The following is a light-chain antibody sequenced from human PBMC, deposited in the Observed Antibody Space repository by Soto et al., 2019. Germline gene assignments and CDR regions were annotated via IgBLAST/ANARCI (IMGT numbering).Light chain of an antibody. V-gene: IGKV1-8*01. Sequence: AIRMTQSPSSLSASTGDRVTITCRASQGISSYLAWYQQKPGKAPKLLIYAASTLQSGVPSRFSGSGSGTDFTLTISCLKCEDFATYYSQQYYSYPPMYTFGQGTKLEIK. CDR2: AAS. CDR3: QQYYSYPPMYT. J-gene: IGKJ2*01. CDR1: QGISSY.